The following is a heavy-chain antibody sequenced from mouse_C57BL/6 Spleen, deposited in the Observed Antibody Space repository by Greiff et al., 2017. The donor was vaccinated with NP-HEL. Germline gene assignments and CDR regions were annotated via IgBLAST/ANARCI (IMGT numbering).Heavy chain of an antibody. J-gene: IGHJ3*01. CDR3: ARYSNYDGFAY. V-gene: IGHV7-3*01. CDR2: IRNKANGYTT. Sequence: EVMLVESGGGLVQPGGSLSLSCAASGFTFTDYYMSWVRQPPGKALEWLGFIRNKANGYTTEYSASVKGRFTISRDNSQDILYLQMNALRAEDSATYYCARYSNYDGFAYWGQGTLLTVSA. D-gene: IGHD2-1*01. CDR1: GFTFTDYY.